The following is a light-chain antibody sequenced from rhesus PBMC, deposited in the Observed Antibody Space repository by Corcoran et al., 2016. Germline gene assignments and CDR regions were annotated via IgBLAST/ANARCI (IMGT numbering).Light chain of an antibody. CDR2: EAS. CDR1: QGITND. CDR3: QHYCSTPWT. V-gene: IGKV1-22*01. Sequence: DIQMTQSPSSLSASVGDRVTITCRASQGITNDSAWYQQKPGETPKLLIYEASGLQSGIPSRFSGSGSWTDFTLTISSLQPEDFATYYCQHYCSTPWTFGQGTKVAIK. J-gene: IGKJ1*01.